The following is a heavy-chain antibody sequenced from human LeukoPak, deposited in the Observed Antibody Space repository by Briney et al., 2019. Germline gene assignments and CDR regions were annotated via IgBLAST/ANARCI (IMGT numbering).Heavy chain of an antibody. V-gene: IGHV3-48*03. CDR2: ISSSGSTI. D-gene: IGHD2-21*02. J-gene: IGHJ4*02. CDR1: GFTFSSYE. CDR3: ARDVPAYSGGDRPNPY. Sequence: GGSLRLSCAASGFTFSSYEMNWVRQAPGKGLEGVSYISSSGSTIYYADSVKGRVTISRDNAKTSLYLQMNSLRAEDTAVYYCARDVPAYSGGDRPNPYWGQGTLVTVSS.